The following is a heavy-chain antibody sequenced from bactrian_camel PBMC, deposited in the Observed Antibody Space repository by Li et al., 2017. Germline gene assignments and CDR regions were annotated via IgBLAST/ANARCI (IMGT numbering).Heavy chain of an antibody. CDR3: AADSVNLQLARYYTY. V-gene: IGHV3S53*01. J-gene: IGHJ4*01. D-gene: IGHD7*01. Sequence: HVQLVESGGGTVQAGGSLRLSCLASGFTVSTGYMAWFRQAPGKEREGVAAIDNAGATTYTYSVQGRFTISKDNVKNTLYLQMNSLKPEDTAIYYCAADSVNLQLARYYTYWGQGTQVTVS. CDR2: IDNAGAT. CDR1: GFTVSTGY.